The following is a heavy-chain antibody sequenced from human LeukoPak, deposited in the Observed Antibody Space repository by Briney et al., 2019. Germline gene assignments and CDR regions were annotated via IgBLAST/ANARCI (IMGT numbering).Heavy chain of an antibody. J-gene: IGHJ4*02. D-gene: IGHD4-11*01. CDR1: GFIFSSYG. Sequence: GGSLRLSCAASGFIFSSYGMHWVRQAPGKGLEWVAFIRYDGSNKDYADSVKGRFTISRDNSKNTLYLQMNSLRAEDTAVYYCAKLSNSYYFDYWGQGTLVTVSS. V-gene: IGHV3-30*02. CDR3: AKLSNSYYFDY. CDR2: IRYDGSNK.